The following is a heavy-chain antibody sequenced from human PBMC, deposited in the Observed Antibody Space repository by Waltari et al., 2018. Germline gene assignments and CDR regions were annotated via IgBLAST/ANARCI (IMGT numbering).Heavy chain of an antibody. V-gene: IGHV4-34*01. J-gene: IGHJ5*02. CDR3: ARQLWFGELLGGWFDP. CDR2: INHSGST. CDR1: GGSFSGYY. Sequence: QVQLQQWGAGLLKPSETLSLPCAVYGGSFSGYYWSWIRQPPGKGLEWLGEINHSGSTNYNPSLKSRVTISVDTSKNQFSLKLSSVTAADTAVYYCARQLWFGELLGGWFDPWGQGTLVTVSS. D-gene: IGHD3-10*01.